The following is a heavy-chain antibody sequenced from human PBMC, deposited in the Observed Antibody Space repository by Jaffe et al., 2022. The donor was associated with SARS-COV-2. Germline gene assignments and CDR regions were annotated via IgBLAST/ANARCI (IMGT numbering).Heavy chain of an antibody. CDR3: AKDLGGSWTFDY. CDR1: GFTFTCCH. J-gene: IGHJ4*02. Sequence: QVQLVQSGAEVKKPGASVKVSCKASGFTFTCCHMHWVRQAPGQGLEWMGIISPSGAYTNYAQKFLGRVTMTRDTSTSTVYMELSSLRSEDTAVYYCAKDLGGSWTFDYWGQGTLVTVSS. CDR2: ISPSGAYT. D-gene: IGHD6-13*01. V-gene: IGHV1-46*01.